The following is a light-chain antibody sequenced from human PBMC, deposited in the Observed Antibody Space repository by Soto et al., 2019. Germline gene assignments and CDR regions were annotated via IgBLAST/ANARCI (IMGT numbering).Light chain of an antibody. CDR1: RSISDT. Sequence: EIVITQSPATLSVSPGGRATRSCRASRSISDTLAWYQQKPGQAPRLLIHGASTRAPGFPARFSGSGSGTDFTLTISSLQSEDFAVYYCQQYNNWPWTFGQGTKV. CDR3: QQYNNWPWT. J-gene: IGKJ1*01. CDR2: GAS. V-gene: IGKV3-15*01.